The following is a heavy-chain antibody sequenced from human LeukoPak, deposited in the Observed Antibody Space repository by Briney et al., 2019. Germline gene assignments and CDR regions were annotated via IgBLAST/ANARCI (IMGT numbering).Heavy chain of an antibody. CDR2: IYYSGST. CDR1: GGSISSYY. J-gene: IGHJ6*02. V-gene: IGHV4-59*01. CDR3: ARGRRDGGRGSLYYGMDV. D-gene: IGHD5-24*01. Sequence: SETLSLTCTVSGGSISSYYWSWIRQPPGKGLEWIGYIYYSGSTSYNLSLKSRVTISVDTSKNQFSLKLSSVTAADTAVYYRARGRRDGGRGSLYYGMDVWGQGTTVTVSS.